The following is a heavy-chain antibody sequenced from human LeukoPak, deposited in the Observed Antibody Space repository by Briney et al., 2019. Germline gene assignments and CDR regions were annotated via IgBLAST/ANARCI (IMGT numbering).Heavy chain of an antibody. Sequence: GGSLRLSCAASGFTFSSYSMNWVRQAPGKGLEWVSSISSSSSYIYYADSVKGRFTISRDISKNTLYLQMNSLRAEDTAVYYCARANPSPSPDDYWGQGTLVTVSS. D-gene: IGHD2-8*01. CDR2: ISSSSSYI. V-gene: IGHV3-21*01. J-gene: IGHJ4*02. CDR1: GFTFSSYS. CDR3: ARANPSPSPDDY.